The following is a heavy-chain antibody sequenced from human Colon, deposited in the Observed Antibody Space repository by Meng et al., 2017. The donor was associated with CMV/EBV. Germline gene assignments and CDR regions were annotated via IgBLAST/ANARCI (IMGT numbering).Heavy chain of an antibody. CDR2: IRSRGKSSTT. J-gene: IGHJ6*02. Sequence: GGSLRLSCAASGFTLSDHYMAWVRQAPGKGLEWVGRIRSRGKSSTTEYDASVKGRFIISSDDSKNSLYLQMNSLKTGDAAVYYCARNSIFGVVQHYGMDLWGQGTTVTVSS. D-gene: IGHD3-3*01. V-gene: IGHV3-72*01. CDR3: ARNSIFGVVQHYGMDL. CDR1: GFTLSDHY.